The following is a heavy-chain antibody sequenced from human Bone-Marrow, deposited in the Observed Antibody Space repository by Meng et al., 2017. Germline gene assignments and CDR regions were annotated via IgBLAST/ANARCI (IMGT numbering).Heavy chain of an antibody. D-gene: IGHD4-23*01. V-gene: IGHV1-8*01. J-gene: IGHJ4*02. CDR3: ARHAYGGNSGTDY. CDR2: RNPNRGNT. Sequence: ASVKVSCKASGYTFTSYDINGVRQATGQGLEWMGWRNPNRGNTGYAQKFQGRVTMTRNTSIGTAYMELSSLRSEDTAVYYCARHAYGGNSGTDYWGQGTLVTVSS. CDR1: GYTFTSYD.